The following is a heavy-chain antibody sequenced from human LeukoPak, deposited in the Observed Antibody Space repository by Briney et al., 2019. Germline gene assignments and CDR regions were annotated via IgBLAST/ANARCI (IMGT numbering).Heavy chain of an antibody. D-gene: IGHD1-26*01. CDR3: SRDRSGSYY. V-gene: IGHV3-23*01. CDR2: ISGSGGST. CDR1: GFTFSSYA. Sequence: GGSLRLSCAASGFTFSSYATSWVRQAPGKGLEWVSAISGSGGSTYYADSVKGRFTISRDNSKNTLYLQMNSLRAEDTATYYCSRDRSGSYYWGQGILVAVSS. J-gene: IGHJ4*02.